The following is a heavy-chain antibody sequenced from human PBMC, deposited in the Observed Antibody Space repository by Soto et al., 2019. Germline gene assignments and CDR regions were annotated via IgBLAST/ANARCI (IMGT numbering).Heavy chain of an antibody. J-gene: IGHJ4*02. CDR2: ISSSSTI. D-gene: IGHD6-19*01. CDR3: ARERGSGWTFDY. Sequence: EVQLVESGGDLVQPGGSLILSCAASGFTFSTYSMNWVSQAPGKGLEWVSSISSSSTIYYADSVKGRFTISRDNVQNSLYLQMHSLRSEDTAVYYCARERGSGWTFDYWGQGTLVTVSS. CDR1: GFTFSTYS. V-gene: IGHV3-48*01.